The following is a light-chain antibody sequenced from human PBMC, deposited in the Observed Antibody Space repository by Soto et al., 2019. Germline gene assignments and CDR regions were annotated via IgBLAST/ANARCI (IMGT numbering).Light chain of an antibody. V-gene: IGKV1-17*01. J-gene: IGKJ4*01. Sequence: DIQMTQSPSYLSASVGDRVTITCRASQGISKDLGWYQQKPGKAPRRLIFATSSLQSGVPSRFSGSGSGTEFTLTISSLQPEDFATYYCLQHNYYPLTFGGGTKVEIK. CDR1: QGISKD. CDR2: ATS. CDR3: LQHNYYPLT.